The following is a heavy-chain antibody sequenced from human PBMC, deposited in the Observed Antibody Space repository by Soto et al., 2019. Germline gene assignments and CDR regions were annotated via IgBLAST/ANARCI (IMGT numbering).Heavy chain of an antibody. D-gene: IGHD6-13*01. Sequence: GGSLRLSCAASGFTFSSYWLSWVRQATGKGLEKVANIKQDESGKYSVDYVKARYTISRDNAKNSLYLQMNSLRAEDTAVYYCAREKQQLIIYYYGMDVWGQGT. J-gene: IGHJ6*02. CDR3: AREKQQLIIYYYGMDV. CDR2: IKQDESGK. CDR1: GFTFSSYW. V-gene: IGHV3-7*01.